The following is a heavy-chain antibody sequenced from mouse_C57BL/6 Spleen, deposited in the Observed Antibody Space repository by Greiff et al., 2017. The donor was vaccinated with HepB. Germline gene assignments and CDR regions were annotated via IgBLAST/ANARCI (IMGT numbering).Heavy chain of an antibody. Sequence: DVKLVESGGGLVKPGGSLKLSCAASGFTFSDYGMHWVRQAPEKGLEWVAYISSGSSTIYYADTVKGRFTISRDNAKNTLFLQMTSLRSEDTAMYYCARGFTTAFDYWGQGTTLTVSS. D-gene: IGHD1-2*01. CDR3: ARGFTTAFDY. CDR2: ISSGSSTI. J-gene: IGHJ2*01. CDR1: GFTFSDYG. V-gene: IGHV5-17*01.